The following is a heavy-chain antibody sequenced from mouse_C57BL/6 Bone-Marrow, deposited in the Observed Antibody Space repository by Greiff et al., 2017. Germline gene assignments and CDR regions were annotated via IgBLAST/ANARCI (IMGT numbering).Heavy chain of an antibody. D-gene: IGHD2-3*01. CDR3: TKRWLLLAMDY. CDR1: GFHIKDDY. CDR2: IDPENGDT. V-gene: IGHV14-4*01. J-gene: IGHJ4*01. Sequence: VQLQQSGAELVRPGASVKLSCTASGFHIKDDYMHWVKQRPEQGLEWIGWIDPENGDTEYASKFQGKATITADTSSNTAYLQLSSLTSEDTAVYYCTKRWLLLAMDYWGQGTSVTVSS.